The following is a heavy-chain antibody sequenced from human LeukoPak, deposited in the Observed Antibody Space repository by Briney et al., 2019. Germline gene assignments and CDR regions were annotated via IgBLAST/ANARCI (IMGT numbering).Heavy chain of an antibody. CDR1: GYTFTSYD. CDR2: MNPNSGNT. V-gene: IGHV1-8*01. CDR3: ARDSGNEYSSDAFDI. Sequence: EASVKVSCKASGYTFTSYDINWVRQATGQGLEWMGWMNPNSGNTGYAQKFQGRVTITTDESTSTAYMELSSLRSEDTAVYYCARDSGNEYSSDAFDIWGQGTMVTVPS. D-gene: IGHD1-26*01. J-gene: IGHJ3*02.